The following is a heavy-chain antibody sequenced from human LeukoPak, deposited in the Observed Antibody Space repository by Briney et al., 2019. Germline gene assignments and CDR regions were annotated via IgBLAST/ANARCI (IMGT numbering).Heavy chain of an antibody. V-gene: IGHV3-23*01. CDR2: ITTSGATT. CDR3: ASMHVYYDGSGYWVQ. Sequence: GRSLLLSCASLDFPFSIYAMSGAGPAPGKGLEGVSFITTSGATTSYADSVKGRFTISRDNPRNTLYMQMNSLRDEDTALYYCASMHVYYDGSGYWVQWGQGTLVTVSS. J-gene: IGHJ4*02. D-gene: IGHD3-22*01. CDR1: DFPFSIYA.